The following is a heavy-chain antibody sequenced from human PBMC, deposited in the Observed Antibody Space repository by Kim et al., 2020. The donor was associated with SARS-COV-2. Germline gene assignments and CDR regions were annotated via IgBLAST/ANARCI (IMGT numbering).Heavy chain of an antibody. CDR3: ARGFYGSGSYYNVVRGLKYYYYGMDV. CDR1: GGTFSNYA. D-gene: IGHD3-10*01. J-gene: IGHJ6*02. V-gene: IGHV1-69*13. Sequence: SVKVSCKASGGTFSNYAISWVRQAPGQGLEWMGGIIPIFGTPNYAQKFQDRVTITADESTSTAYMELSSLRSEHTAVYYCARGFYGSGSYYNVVRGLKYYYYGMDVWGQGTTVTVSS. CDR2: IIPIFGTP.